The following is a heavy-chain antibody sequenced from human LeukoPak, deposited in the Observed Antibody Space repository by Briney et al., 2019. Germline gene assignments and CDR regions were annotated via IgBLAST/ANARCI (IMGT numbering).Heavy chain of an antibody. Sequence: GGSLRLSCAASGFTFSSYAMSWVRQAPGKGLEWVSAISGSGGSTYYADSVKGRFTISRDNSKNTLYLQMNSLRAEDTAVYYCAKGLLWFGELTDFDYWGQGTLVTVSS. J-gene: IGHJ4*02. D-gene: IGHD3-10*01. V-gene: IGHV3-23*01. CDR3: AKGLLWFGELTDFDY. CDR2: ISGSGGST. CDR1: GFTFSSYA.